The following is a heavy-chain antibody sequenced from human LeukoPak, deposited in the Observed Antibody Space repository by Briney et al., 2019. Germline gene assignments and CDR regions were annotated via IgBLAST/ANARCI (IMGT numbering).Heavy chain of an antibody. CDR2: IIPIFGTA. J-gene: IGHJ4*02. V-gene: IGHV1-69*13. CDR3: ARDTYYYDSSGYLN. Sequence: ASVKVSCKASGGTFSSYAISWVRQAPGRGLEWMGGIIPIFGTANYAQKFQGRVTITADESTSTAYMELSSLRSEDTAVYYCARDTYYYDSSGYLNWGQGTLVTVSS. D-gene: IGHD3-22*01. CDR1: GGTFSSYA.